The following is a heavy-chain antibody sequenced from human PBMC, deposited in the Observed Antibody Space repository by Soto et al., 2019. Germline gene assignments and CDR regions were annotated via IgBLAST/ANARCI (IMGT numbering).Heavy chain of an antibody. D-gene: IGHD3-10*01. V-gene: IGHV4-59*01. CDR3: ARDSGTMVRGVIQRFDP. J-gene: IGHJ5*02. Sequence: SETLSLTCTVSGGSISSYYWSWIRQPPGKGLEWIGYIYYSGSTNYNPSLKSRVTISVDTSKNQFSLKLSSVTAADTAVYYCARDSGTMVRGVIQRFDPWGQGTLVTVSS. CDR2: IYYSGST. CDR1: GGSISSYY.